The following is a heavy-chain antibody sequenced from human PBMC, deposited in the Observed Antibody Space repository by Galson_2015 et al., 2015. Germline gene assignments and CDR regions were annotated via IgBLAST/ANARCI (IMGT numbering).Heavy chain of an antibody. CDR1: GYTFTSYD. CDR3: ARGTYYYDSSGYYE. J-gene: IGHJ3*01. CDR2: MNPNSGNT. V-gene: IGHV1-8*01. Sequence: SVKVSCKASGYTFTSYDINWVRQAPGQGLEWMGWMNPNSGNTGYAQKFQGRVTMTRNTSISTAYMVLSSLRSEDTAVYYCARGTYYYDSSGYYEWGQWTMVTVSS. D-gene: IGHD3-22*01.